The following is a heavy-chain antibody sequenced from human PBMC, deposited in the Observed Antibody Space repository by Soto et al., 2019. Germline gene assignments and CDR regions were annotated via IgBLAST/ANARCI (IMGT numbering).Heavy chain of an antibody. CDR3: ARDGERWKQWPFGPLFDY. CDR1: GFTFSSYG. J-gene: IGHJ4*02. D-gene: IGHD6-19*01. V-gene: IGHV3-33*01. CDR2: IWYDGSNK. Sequence: GGSLRLSCAASGFTFSSYGMHWVRQAPGKGLEWVAVIWYDGSNKYYADSVKGRFTISRDNSKNTLYLQMNSLRAEDTAVYYCARDGERWKQWPFGPLFDYWGQGTLVTVSS.